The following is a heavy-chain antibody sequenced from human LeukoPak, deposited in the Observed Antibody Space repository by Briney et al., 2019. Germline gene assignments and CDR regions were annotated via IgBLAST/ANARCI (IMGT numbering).Heavy chain of an antibody. D-gene: IGHD1-1*01. V-gene: IGHV1-69*13. CDR1: GGTFSSYA. Sequence: EASVKVSCKASGGTFSSYAISWVRQAPGQGLEWMGGIIPIFGTANYAQKFQGRVTITADESTSTAYMELSSLRSEDTAVYYCARGGGRYNWNDEDYCYGMDVWGQGTTVTVSS. CDR2: IIPIFGTA. CDR3: ARGGGRYNWNDEDYCYGMDV. J-gene: IGHJ6*02.